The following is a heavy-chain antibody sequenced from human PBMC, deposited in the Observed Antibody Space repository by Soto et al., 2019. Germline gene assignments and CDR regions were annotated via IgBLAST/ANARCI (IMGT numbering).Heavy chain of an antibody. CDR2: ISGSGGTT. J-gene: IGHJ6*02. CDR1: GFTFSNYA. V-gene: IGHV3-23*01. Sequence: EVQVLESGGGLGQPGGSLRLSCTPSGFTFSNYAVSWVRQAPGKGLEWVSTISGSGGTTNYADSVKGRFTISRDNSKNTLYLQMNSLSAENKAVYYCAKGSGTYYYNAMDVWGQGTKVTVSS. D-gene: IGHD1-1*01. CDR3: AKGSGTYYYNAMDV.